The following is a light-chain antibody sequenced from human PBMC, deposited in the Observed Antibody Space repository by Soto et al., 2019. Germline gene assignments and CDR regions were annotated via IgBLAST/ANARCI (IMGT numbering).Light chain of an antibody. CDR1: TSNIGNNY. V-gene: IGLV1-51*01. CDR3: ATWDSSLSGGV. CDR2: DNN. Sequence: HSVLTQPPSVSSASGLKVTISCSGSTSNIGNNYVSWYQQLPGTAPKLLIYDNNRRPSGIPDRFSASKSGTSATLGITGLQTGDEADYYCATWDSSLSGGVFGGGTKLTVL. J-gene: IGLJ3*02.